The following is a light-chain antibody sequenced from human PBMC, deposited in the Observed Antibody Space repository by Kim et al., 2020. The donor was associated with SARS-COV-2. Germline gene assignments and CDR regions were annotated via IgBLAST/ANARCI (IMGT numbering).Light chain of an antibody. CDR1: SSDVGVYND. CDR2: QVT. J-gene: IGLJ1*01. V-gene: IGLV2-8*01. CDR3: ASYACSNGPPYV. Sequence: GTSSDVGVYNDGSCYQLHPGKGTNLMIYQVTKRPSGVPDRFSVSKSGTTASLTVSGLQAEDEAEYYCASYACSNGPPYVFGTGTKVTVL.